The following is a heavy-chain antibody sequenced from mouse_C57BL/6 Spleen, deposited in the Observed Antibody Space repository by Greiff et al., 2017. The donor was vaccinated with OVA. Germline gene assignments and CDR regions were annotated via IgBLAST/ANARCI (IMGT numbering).Heavy chain of an antibody. Sequence: VQLKESGPGLVKPSQSLSLTCSVTGYSITSGYYWNWIRQFPGNKLEWMGYISYDGSNNYNPSLKNRISITRDTSKNQFFLKLNSVTTEDPATYYCARGYDGYPYYFDYWGQGTTLTVSS. CDR1: GYSITSGYY. CDR2: ISYDGSN. CDR3: ARGYDGYPYYFDY. J-gene: IGHJ2*01. V-gene: IGHV3-6*01. D-gene: IGHD2-3*01.